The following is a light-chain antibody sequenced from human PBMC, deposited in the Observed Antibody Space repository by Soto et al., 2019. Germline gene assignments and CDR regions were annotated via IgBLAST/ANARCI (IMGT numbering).Light chain of an antibody. J-gene: IGKJ1*01. CDR2: GAS. V-gene: IGKV3-20*01. Sequence: EIVLTQSPGTLSLSPVERATLSCRASQSVSSNYLAWYQQKPGQALRLLIYGASSRATGIPDRFSGSGSGTDFTLTISRLEPEDFAVYYCQEYGSSRTFGQGTKVELK. CDR1: QSVSSNY. CDR3: QEYGSSRT.